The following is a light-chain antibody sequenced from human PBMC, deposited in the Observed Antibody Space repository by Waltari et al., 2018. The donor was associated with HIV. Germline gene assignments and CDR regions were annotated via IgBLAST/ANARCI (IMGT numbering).Light chain of an antibody. CDR3: GAWDDNLSGV. V-gene: IGLV1-47*01. Sequence: QSVLTQPPSESASPGQRIMISCSGTDSNVGRHYVYWYQQVPGGAPKLLLYSNDRRSAGPPDRFSGSKSGTSASLTICDVRSYDEGLYFCGAWDDNLSGVFGGGTKVTVL. CDR2: SND. CDR1: DSNVGRHY. J-gene: IGLJ2*01.